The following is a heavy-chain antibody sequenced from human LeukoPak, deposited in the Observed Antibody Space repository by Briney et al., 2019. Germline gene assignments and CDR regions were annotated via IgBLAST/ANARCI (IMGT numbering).Heavy chain of an antibody. CDR2: VDPEDGET. J-gene: IGHJ4*02. CDR1: GYTFTDYY. V-gene: IGHV1-69-2*01. D-gene: IGHD3-3*01. CDR3: ATDKDFWSGLEAY. Sequence: GASVKVSCKVSGYTFTDYYMHWVQQAPGKGLEWMGLVDPEDGETIYAEKFQGRVTITADTSTDTAYMELSSLRSEDTAVYYCATDKDFWSGLEAYWGQGTLVTVSS.